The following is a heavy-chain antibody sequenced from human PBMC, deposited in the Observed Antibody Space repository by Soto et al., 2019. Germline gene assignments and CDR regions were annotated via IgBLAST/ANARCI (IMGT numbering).Heavy chain of an antibody. J-gene: IGHJ4*02. CDR2: IYYSGST. V-gene: IGHV4-30-2*06. D-gene: IGHD3-22*01. CDR3: ARATFIRKGYYDATDYYYFAY. Sequence: PSEPRSLTGGVANDCIGRGGFSCSWIRQSPGKGLELIGYIYYSGSTYYNPSLKSRVTISVDRSKNEFSLRLSSVTAADTAVYYCARATFIRKGYYDATDYYYFAYWGQGTLVTVSS. CDR1: NDCIGRGGFS.